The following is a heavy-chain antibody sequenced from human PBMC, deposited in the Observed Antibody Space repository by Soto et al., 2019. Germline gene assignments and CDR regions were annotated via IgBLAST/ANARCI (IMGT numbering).Heavy chain of an antibody. J-gene: IGHJ4*02. Sequence: QITLKESGPTLVKSTQTLTLTCTFSGFSLTTDGEGVGWVRQSPGEPLEWRALIYWDDDERYRPSLKTRLTITKDISRNQVVLVMTSMEPVDTGTYFCAHSRNLITEDAQVGDFDYWGQGT. CDR1: GFSLTTDGEG. CDR3: AHSRNLITEDAQVGDFDY. D-gene: IGHD1-26*01. V-gene: IGHV2-5*02. CDR2: IYWDDDE.